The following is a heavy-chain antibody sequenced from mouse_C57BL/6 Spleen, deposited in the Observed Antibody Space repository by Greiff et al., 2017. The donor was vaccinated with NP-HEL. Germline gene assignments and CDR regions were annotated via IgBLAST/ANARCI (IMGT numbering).Heavy chain of an antibody. CDR2: IDPSDSET. CDR3: ARASGHTGGAMDD. Sequence: VQLQQSGAELVRPGSSVKLSCKASGYTFTSYWLHWVKQRPLQGLEWIGNIDPSDSETHYNQKFKDKATLTVDKSSSTAYMQLSSLTSEDSAVDYCARASGHTGGAMDDWGQGTSVTVSS. CDR1: GYTFTSYW. V-gene: IGHV1-52*01. J-gene: IGHJ4*01. D-gene: IGHD3-2*02.